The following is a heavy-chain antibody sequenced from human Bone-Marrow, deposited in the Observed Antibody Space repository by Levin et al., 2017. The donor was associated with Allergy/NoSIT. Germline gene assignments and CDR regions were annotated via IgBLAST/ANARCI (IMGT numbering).Heavy chain of an antibody. V-gene: IGHV3-23*01. CDR3: AKTPGNYYYDSSGYYWGHFDY. CDR2: ITSGANT. CDR1: GFTFSSYV. J-gene: IGHJ4*02. D-gene: IGHD3-22*01. Sequence: GGSLRLSCAASGFTFSSYVMSWVRQAPGKGLEWVSTITSGANTYYADSVKGRFTISRDNSKNTLYLQMNSLRAEDTAVYYCAKTPGNYYYDSSGYYWGHFDYWGQGTLVTVSS.